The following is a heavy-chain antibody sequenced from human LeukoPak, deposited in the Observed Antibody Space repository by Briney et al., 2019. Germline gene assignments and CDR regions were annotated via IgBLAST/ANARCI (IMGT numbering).Heavy chain of an antibody. CDR3: ARQHFDSSGFFDYYFDS. CDR2: IHHSGST. CDR1: GASISNFG. J-gene: IGHJ4*02. Sequence: PSETLSLTCSVSGASISNFGWSRIRQPPGKGLEWIGYIHHSGSTNYNPSLTSRLTMSLDTSKSQFSLRLSSVTAADTAVYYCARQHFDSSGFFDYYFDSWGQGTPVTVSS. D-gene: IGHD3-22*01. V-gene: IGHV4-59*08.